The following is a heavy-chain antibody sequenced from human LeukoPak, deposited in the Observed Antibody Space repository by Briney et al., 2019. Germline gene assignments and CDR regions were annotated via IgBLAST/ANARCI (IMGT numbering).Heavy chain of an antibody. D-gene: IGHD3-10*01. CDR2: IYYSGST. Sequence: SETLSLTCTVSGGSISSGDYYWSWIRQPPGKGLEWIGYIYYSGSTYYNPSLKSRVTISVDTSKNQFSLKLSSVTAADTAVYYCARVSGEYYYGSGTPDYWGQGTLVTVSS. J-gene: IGHJ4*02. CDR3: ARVSGEYYYGSGTPDY. CDR1: GGSISSGDYY. V-gene: IGHV4-30-4*01.